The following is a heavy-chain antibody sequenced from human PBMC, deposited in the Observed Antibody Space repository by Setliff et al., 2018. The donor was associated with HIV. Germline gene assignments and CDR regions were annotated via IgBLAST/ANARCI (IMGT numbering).Heavy chain of an antibody. D-gene: IGHD2-2*01. CDR1: GYTFTSYD. CDR2: MNPKSGNT. V-gene: IGHV1-8*02. J-gene: IGHJ3*02. CDR3: ARTHGCDCSRTSCSPACDAFDI. Sequence: GASVKVSCKASGYTFTSYDINWVRQATGQGLEWMGWMNPKSGNTGYAQKLQGRVTMTTDTSTSTAYMELRSLRSDDTALYYCARTHGCDCSRTSCSPACDAFDIWGQGTMVTVSS.